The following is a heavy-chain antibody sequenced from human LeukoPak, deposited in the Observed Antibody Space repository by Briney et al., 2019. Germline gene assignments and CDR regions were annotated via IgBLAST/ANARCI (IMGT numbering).Heavy chain of an antibody. CDR2: IYYSGST. J-gene: IGHJ3*02. Sequence: PSETLSLTCTVSGGSISSSSYYWGWIRQPPGKGLEWIGSIYYSGSTYYNPSLKSRVTISVDTSKNQFSLKLSSVTAADTAVYYCARESSWSRAFDIWGQGTMVTVSS. CDR1: GGSISSSSYY. V-gene: IGHV4-39*07. CDR3: ARESSWSRAFDI. D-gene: IGHD6-13*01.